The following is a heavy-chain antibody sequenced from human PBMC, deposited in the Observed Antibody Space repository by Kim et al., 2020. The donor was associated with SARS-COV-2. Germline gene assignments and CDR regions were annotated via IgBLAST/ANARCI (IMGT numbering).Heavy chain of an antibody. J-gene: IGHJ6*03. D-gene: IGHD3-3*01. CDR1: GGSISSYY. V-gene: IGHV4-59*01. CDR3: ARGRSITIFGVITAHSYMDV. CDR2: IYYSGST. Sequence: SETLSLTCTVSGGSISSYYWSWIRQPPGKGLEWIGYIYYSGSTNYNPSLKSRVTTSVDTSKNHFSLKLSSVTAADTAVYYCARGRSITIFGVITAHSYMDVWGKGTTVTVSS.